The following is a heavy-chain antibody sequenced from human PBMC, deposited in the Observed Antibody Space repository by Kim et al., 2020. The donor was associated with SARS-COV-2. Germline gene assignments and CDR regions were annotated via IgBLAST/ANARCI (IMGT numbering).Heavy chain of an antibody. J-gene: IGHJ5*02. CDR3: ARGDYDFWSGYYIPNWFDP. Sequence: ASVNVSCKASGYTFTSYAMNWVRQAPGQGLEWMGWINTNTGNPTYAQGFTGRFVFSLDTSVSTAYLQISSLKAEDTAVYYCARGDYDFWSGYYIPNWFDPWGQGTLVTVSS. CDR2: INTNTGNP. D-gene: IGHD3-3*01. CDR1: GYTFTSYA. V-gene: IGHV7-4-1*02.